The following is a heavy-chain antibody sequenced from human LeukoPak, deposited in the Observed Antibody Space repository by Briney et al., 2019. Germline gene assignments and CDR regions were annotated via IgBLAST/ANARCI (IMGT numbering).Heavy chain of an antibody. CDR1: GYTFTGYY. CDR2: INPNSGGT. CDR3: ARDLRQSSSWYWFVP. V-gene: IGHV1-2*06. D-gene: IGHD6-13*01. Sequence: VASVKVSCKASGYTFTGYYMHWVRQAPGQGLEWMGRINPNSGGTNYAQKFQGRVTMTRDTSISTAYMELSRLRSDDTAVYYCARDLRQSSSWYWFVPWGQGTLVTVSS. J-gene: IGHJ5*02.